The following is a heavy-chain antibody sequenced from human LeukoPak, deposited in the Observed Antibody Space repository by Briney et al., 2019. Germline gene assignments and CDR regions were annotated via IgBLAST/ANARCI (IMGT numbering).Heavy chain of an antibody. CDR1: GFTFGSYA. V-gene: IGHV3-30-3*01. CDR2: ISYDGSNK. CDR3: ATQIDSTGD. Sequence: GRSLRLSCAASGFTFGSYAMHWVRQAPGKGLEWVAVISYDGSNKYYADSVKGRFTISRDNSKNTLYLQMNSLRAEDTAVYYCATQIDSTGDWGQGTLVTVSS. J-gene: IGHJ4*02. D-gene: IGHD1-1*01.